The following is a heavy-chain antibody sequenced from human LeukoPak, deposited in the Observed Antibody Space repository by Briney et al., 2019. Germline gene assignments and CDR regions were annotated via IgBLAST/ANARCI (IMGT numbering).Heavy chain of an antibody. CDR3: ARSPGGRYFDWFKP. CDR2: IDPSDSYT. V-gene: IGHV5-10-1*01. J-gene: IGHJ5*02. CDR1: GYSFTSYW. D-gene: IGHD3-9*01. Sequence: GESLKISCKGSGYSFTSYWISWGRQMRGKGLGWMGRIDPSDSYTNYSPSFQGHVTISADKSISTAYLQWSSLKASDTAMYYFARSPGGRYFDWFKPWGQGTLVTVSS.